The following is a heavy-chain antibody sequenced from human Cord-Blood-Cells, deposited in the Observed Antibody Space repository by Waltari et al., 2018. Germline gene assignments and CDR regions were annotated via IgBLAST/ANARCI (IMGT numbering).Heavy chain of an antibody. CDR2: ISYDGSNK. J-gene: IGHJ4*02. Sequence: QVQLVESGGGVVQPGRSLTLSCAASGFTFSSYAMHWVRQAPGKGLEWVAVISYDGSNKYYADSVKGRFTISRDNSKNTLYLQMNSLRAEDTAVYYCARVSSYFDYWGQGTLVTVSS. CDR1: GFTFSSYA. D-gene: IGHD6-13*01. CDR3: ARVSSYFDY. V-gene: IGHV3-30-3*01.